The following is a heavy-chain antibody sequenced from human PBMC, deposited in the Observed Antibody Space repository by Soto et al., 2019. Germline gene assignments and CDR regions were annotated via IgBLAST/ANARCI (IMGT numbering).Heavy chain of an antibody. CDR2: ISYDGSNK. V-gene: IGHV3-30*18. CDR3: AKDHAGDFWGGYYRGYYYYGMDV. J-gene: IGHJ6*02. Sequence: GGSLRLSCAASGVTCISYGMHWVRQAPGKGLEWVAVISYDGSNKYYADSVKGRFTISRDNSKNTLYLQMNSLRAEDTAVYYCAKDHAGDFWGGYYRGYYYYGMDVWGQGTTVTVSS. CDR1: GVTCISYG. D-gene: IGHD3-3*01.